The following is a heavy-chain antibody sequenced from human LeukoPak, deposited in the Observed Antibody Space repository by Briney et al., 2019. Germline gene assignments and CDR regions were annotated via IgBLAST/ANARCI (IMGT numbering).Heavy chain of an antibody. CDR2: ISHDGSNK. D-gene: IGHD6-19*01. Sequence: GRSLRLSCAASGFTFSSYGMHWVRQAPGKGLEWVAVISHDGSNKYYADSVKGRFTISRDNSKNTLYLQMNSLRAEDTAVYYCAEGVREAVAGLPPNWFDPWGQGTLVTVSS. V-gene: IGHV3-30*18. CDR1: GFTFSSYG. J-gene: IGHJ5*02. CDR3: AEGVREAVAGLPPNWFDP.